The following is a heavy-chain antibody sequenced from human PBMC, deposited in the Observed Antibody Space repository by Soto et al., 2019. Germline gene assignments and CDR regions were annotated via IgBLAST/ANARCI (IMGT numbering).Heavy chain of an antibody. CDR2: ISSSSSYI. D-gene: IGHD3-22*01. Sequence: GVLRLSCAASGFTFSSYSMNWVRQAPGKGLEWVSSISSSSSYIYYADSVKGRFTISRDNAKNSLYLQMNSLRAEDTAVYYCARDLRGYYYDSSGYYYGPHDAFDIWGQGTMVTVS. CDR3: ARDLRGYYYDSSGYYYGPHDAFDI. CDR1: GFTFSSYS. J-gene: IGHJ3*02. V-gene: IGHV3-21*01.